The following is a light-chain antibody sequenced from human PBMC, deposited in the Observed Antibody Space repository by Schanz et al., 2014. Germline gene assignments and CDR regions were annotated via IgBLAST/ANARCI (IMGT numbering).Light chain of an antibody. CDR2: EVN. V-gene: IGLV2-14*02. CDR1: SSDVGRDNF. Sequence: QSALTQPASMSGSPGQSITISCTGTSSDVGRDNFVSWYQQHPGKAPTLLIFEVNKRPSGVSDRFSASKSGNTASLTISGXXAEDEADYYCSSHTTDTTWLFGGGTKLTVL. J-gene: IGLJ3*02. CDR3: SSHTTDTTWL.